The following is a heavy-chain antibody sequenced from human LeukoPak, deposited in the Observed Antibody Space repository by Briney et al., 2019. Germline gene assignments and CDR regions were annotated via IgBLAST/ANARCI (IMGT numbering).Heavy chain of an antibody. Sequence: GSLRLSCAASGFNFHEYSMHWVRQTPARGLEWVALISWQSTTTYYADSVKGRFTISRDNAKNSLYLQMDSLRAEDTALYHCARERTVVTPGGVWFDPWGQGTLVTVSS. J-gene: IGHJ5*02. CDR2: ISWQSTTT. D-gene: IGHD4-23*01. V-gene: IGHV3-43*01. CDR1: GFNFHEYS. CDR3: ARERTVVTPGGVWFDP.